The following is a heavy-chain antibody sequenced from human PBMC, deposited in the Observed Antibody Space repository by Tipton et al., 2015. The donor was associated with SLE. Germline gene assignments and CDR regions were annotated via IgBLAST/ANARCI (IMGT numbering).Heavy chain of an antibody. CDR2: INPSGGST. CDR1: GYTFTSYY. J-gene: IGHJ4*02. CDR3: ARDYYDSSGYYYGGGNFDY. Sequence: QVQLVQSGAEVKKPGASVKVSCKASGYTFTSYYMHWVRQAPGQGLEWMGIINPSGGSTNYARKFQGRVTMTRDTSTSTVYMELSSLRSEDTAVYYCARDYYDSSGYYYGGGNFDYWGQGTLVTVSS. V-gene: IGHV1-46*01. D-gene: IGHD3-22*01.